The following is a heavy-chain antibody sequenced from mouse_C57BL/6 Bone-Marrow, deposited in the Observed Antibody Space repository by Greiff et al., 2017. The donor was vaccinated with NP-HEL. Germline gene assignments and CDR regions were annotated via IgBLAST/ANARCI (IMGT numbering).Heavy chain of an antibody. D-gene: IGHD2-2*01. CDR2: IDPSDSYT. CDR3: ARGYRFAY. Sequence: VQLQQPGAELVMPGASVKLSCKASGYTFTSYWMHWVKQRPGQGLEWIGEIDPSDSYTNYNQKFKGKSTLTVDKSSSTAYMQRSSLTSEDSAVYYCARGYRFAYWGQGTLVTVSA. J-gene: IGHJ3*01. CDR1: GYTFTSYW. V-gene: IGHV1-69*01.